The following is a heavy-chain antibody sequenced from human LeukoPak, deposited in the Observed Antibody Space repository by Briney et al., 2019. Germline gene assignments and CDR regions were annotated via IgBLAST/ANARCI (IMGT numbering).Heavy chain of an antibody. CDR1: GFTFNSYA. D-gene: IGHD2-2*02. CDR3: ARLPGYCSSNSCYKMTIPFDY. V-gene: IGHV3-23*01. J-gene: IGHJ4*02. CDR2: ISGSGGST. Sequence: GGSLRLSCAASGFTFNSYAMSWVRQAPGKGLEWVSAISGSGGSTYYADSVKGRFTISRDNSKNTLYLQMNSLRAEDTAVYYCARLPGYCSSNSCYKMTIPFDYWGQGTLVTVSS.